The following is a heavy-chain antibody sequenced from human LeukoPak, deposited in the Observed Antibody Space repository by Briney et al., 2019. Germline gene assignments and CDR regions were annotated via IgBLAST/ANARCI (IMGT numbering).Heavy chain of an antibody. Sequence: GGSLRLSCVASGFTFRNYWMHWVRQAPGKGLEWVSSISSSSTYIYYADSVKGRFTISRDNAKNSLYLQMNSLRVEDTAVYYCARAEGSGSSFDYWGQGTLVTVSS. V-gene: IGHV3-21*01. J-gene: IGHJ4*02. D-gene: IGHD3-10*01. CDR2: ISSSSTYI. CDR3: ARAEGSGSSFDY. CDR1: GFTFRNYW.